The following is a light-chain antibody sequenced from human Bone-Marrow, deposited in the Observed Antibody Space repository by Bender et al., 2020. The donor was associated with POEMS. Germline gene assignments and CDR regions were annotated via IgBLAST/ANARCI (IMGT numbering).Light chain of an antibody. Sequence: QSALTQPASVSGSPGQSITISCTGTSSDVGGYEFVSWYQQHAGKAPKLIIYDVSNRPSGVSNRFSGSKSGNTASLTISGLQAEDDADYYCSSYTSRNTLVFGGGTKLTVL. CDR2: DVS. J-gene: IGLJ2*01. V-gene: IGLV2-14*03. CDR1: SSDVGGYEF. CDR3: SSYTSRNTLV.